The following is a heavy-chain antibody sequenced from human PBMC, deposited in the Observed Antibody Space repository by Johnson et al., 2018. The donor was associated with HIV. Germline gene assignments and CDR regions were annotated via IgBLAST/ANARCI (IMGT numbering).Heavy chain of an antibody. V-gene: IGHV3-64*01. D-gene: IGHD7-27*01. J-gene: IGHJ3*01. CDR2: ISSNGGST. Sequence: VQLVECGGGLVQSGGSQRLSCAASGLTFSNYPMHWVRQAPGKGLEYVSGISSNGGSTNYANSVKGRFTISRDNSKNTLDLQMGSLRAEDTAVYYCARGMLTGDVGAYDVWGQGTMVTVSS. CDR1: GLTFSNYP. CDR3: ARGMLTGDVGAYDV.